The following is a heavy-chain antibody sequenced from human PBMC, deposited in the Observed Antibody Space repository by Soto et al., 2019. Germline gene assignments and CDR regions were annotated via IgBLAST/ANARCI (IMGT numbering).Heavy chain of an antibody. CDR3: ARGSRISVVVPAADYYFDY. CDR2: IYYSGST. Sequence: ASETLSLTCTVSGGSISSYYWSWIRQPPGKGLEWIGYIYYSGSTNYNPSLKSRVTISVDTSKNQFSLKLSSVTAADTAVYYCARGSRISVVVPAADYYFDYWGQGTLVTVSS. V-gene: IGHV4-59*01. D-gene: IGHD2-2*01. CDR1: GGSISSYY. J-gene: IGHJ4*02.